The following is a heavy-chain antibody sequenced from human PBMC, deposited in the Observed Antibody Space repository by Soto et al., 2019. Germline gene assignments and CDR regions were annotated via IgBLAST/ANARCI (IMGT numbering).Heavy chain of an antibody. CDR3: ARLSGSWQSGFDP. J-gene: IGHJ5*02. CDR2: IYYTGNT. D-gene: IGHD6-13*01. V-gene: IGHV4-31*03. Sequence: QVQLQESGPGLVKPSQTLSLTCIVSGGSISSNDFYWSWIRQHPGKGLEWIGYIYYTGNTYYNPYLKSRVTILVDTSKNQFSLKVSSVTAADTAVYYCARLSGSWQSGFDPWGQGTLVTVSS. CDR1: GGSISSNDFY.